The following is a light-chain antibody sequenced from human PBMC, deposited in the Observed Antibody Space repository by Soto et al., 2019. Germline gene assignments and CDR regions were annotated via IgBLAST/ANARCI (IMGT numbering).Light chain of an antibody. V-gene: IGKV1-17*03. Sequence: DIQMTQSPSVMSASVGDRFTITCRASQGINSYLAWFQQKPGKLPKRLIHAASDLESGVPSRFSGSGFGTEFTLTISSLQSEDFATYYCLQYSGYIPAFGGGTKVDIK. CDR3: LQYSGYIPA. CDR1: QGINSY. J-gene: IGKJ4*01. CDR2: AAS.